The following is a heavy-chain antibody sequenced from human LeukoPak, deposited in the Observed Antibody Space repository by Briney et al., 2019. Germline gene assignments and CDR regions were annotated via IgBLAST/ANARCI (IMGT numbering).Heavy chain of an antibody. Sequence: SQTLSLTCTVSGGSISSGSYYWSWIRQPAGKGLEWIGRIYISGSTNYNPSLKSRVTISVDTSKNQFSLKLSSVTAADTAVYYCARYTAMDLYYFDYWGQGTLVTVSS. J-gene: IGHJ4*02. D-gene: IGHD5-18*01. V-gene: IGHV4-61*02. CDR3: ARYTAMDLYYFDY. CDR1: GGSISSGSYY. CDR2: IYISGST.